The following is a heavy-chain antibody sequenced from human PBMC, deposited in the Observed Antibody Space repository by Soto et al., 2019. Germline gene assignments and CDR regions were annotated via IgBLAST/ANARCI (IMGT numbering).Heavy chain of an antibody. D-gene: IGHD3-22*01. CDR2: IIPIFGTA. V-gene: IGHV1-69*13. Sequence: SVKVSCKASGGTFSSYAISWVRQAPGQGLEWMGGIIPIFGTANYAQKFQGRVTITADESTSTAYMELSSLRSEDTAAYYCARDKDSSGYYFDYWGQGTLVSVSS. CDR3: ARDKDSSGYYFDY. J-gene: IGHJ4*02. CDR1: GGTFSSYA.